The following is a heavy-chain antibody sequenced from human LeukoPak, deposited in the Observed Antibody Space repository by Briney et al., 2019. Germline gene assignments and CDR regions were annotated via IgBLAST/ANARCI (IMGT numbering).Heavy chain of an antibody. CDR1: GFSFDNYG. Sequence: GGSLRLSCAASGFSFDNYGMSWVRQVPGKGLEWVSSINGNGGSTGYADSVKGRFTISRDNAKNSLYLQMNSLRAEDTAVYYCARGPSGYHNTGGQGTLVTVSS. CDR3: ARGPSGYHNT. CDR2: INGNGGST. D-gene: IGHD5-12*01. V-gene: IGHV3-20*04. J-gene: IGHJ4*02.